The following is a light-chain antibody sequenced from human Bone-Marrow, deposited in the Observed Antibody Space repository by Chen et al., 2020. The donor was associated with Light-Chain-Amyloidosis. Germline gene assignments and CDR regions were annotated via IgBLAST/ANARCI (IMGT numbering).Light chain of an antibody. J-gene: IGLJ3*02. Sequence: FMPTQPHPGAESPGKTVIISCTRSSGSIATNYVQWYQQRPGSSPTTVIYEDDQRPSGVPARFSGSIARSSNSASLTISGLKTEDEADYYCQSYQGSSQGVFGGGTKLTVL. CDR1: SGSIATNY. CDR3: QSYQGSSQGV. V-gene: IGLV6-57*01. CDR2: EDD.